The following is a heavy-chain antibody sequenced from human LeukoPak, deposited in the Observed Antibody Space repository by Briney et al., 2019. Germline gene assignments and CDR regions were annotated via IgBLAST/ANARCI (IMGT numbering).Heavy chain of an antibody. CDR2: IYPGDSDT. J-gene: IGHJ6*03. Sequence: GEPLKISCKGSGYSFTSYWIGWVRQMPGKGLEWMGIIYPGDSDTRYSPSFQGQVTISADKSISTAYLQWSSLKASDTAMYYCARVGGYCSSTSCYPYYYYYMDVWGKGTTVTVSS. CDR3: ARVGGYCSSTSCYPYYYYYMDV. CDR1: GYSFTSYW. V-gene: IGHV5-51*01. D-gene: IGHD2-2*03.